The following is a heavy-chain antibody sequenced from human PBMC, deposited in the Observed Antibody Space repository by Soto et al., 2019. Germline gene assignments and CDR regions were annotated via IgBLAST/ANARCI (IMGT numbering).Heavy chain of an antibody. CDR1: GFTFSSYA. D-gene: IGHD6-13*01. V-gene: IGHV3-7*05. J-gene: IGHJ4*02. CDR3: ARSSRNSDC. CDR2: ISHDGGET. Sequence: PGGSLSLSCAASGFTFSSYAMSWVRQAPERGLEWVASISHDGGETSYVDSVKGRFTISRDNAKNSLYLQMNSLGAEDTALYYCARSSRNSDCWGQGTLVTVSS.